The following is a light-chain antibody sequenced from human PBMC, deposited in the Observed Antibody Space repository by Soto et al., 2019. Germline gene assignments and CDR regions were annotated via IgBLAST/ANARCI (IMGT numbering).Light chain of an antibody. CDR2: GTS. Sequence: DIHMTQSPSTLSASVGDRVTITCRASQSISIWLAWYQQKPGRAPNLLIYGTSSLERGVPSRFSGSGSGTEFTLNFSSLQPDDFATYYCQHYNDYSWTFGQGTKVEIK. V-gene: IGKV1-5*03. CDR3: QHYNDYSWT. CDR1: QSISIW. J-gene: IGKJ1*01.